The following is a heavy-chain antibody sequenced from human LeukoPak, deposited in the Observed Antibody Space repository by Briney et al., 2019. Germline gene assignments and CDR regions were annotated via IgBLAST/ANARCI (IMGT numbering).Heavy chain of an antibody. CDR3: AKPVGAVAGSPGFDY. CDR1: GFTFSNAW. Sequence: GGSLRLSCAASGFTFSNAWMSWVRQAPGKGLEWVSAISGSGGSTYYADSVKGRFTISRDNSKNTLYLQMNSLRAEDTAVYYCAKPVGAVAGSPGFDYWGQGTLVTVSS. CDR2: ISGSGGST. V-gene: IGHV3-23*01. D-gene: IGHD6-19*01. J-gene: IGHJ4*02.